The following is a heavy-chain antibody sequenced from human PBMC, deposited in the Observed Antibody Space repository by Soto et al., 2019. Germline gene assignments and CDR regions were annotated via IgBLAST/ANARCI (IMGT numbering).Heavy chain of an antibody. CDR1: GFTFSSYG. V-gene: IGHV3-30*18. Sequence: VQLVQSGGGVVQPGRSLRLSCAGSGFTFSSYGIHWVRQAPGKGLEWVALISYDGGNEKYTESVKDRFTISRDDSHNVAYLQMSSLRTEDTAMHYCAKDRYSGTYPTDFDYWGQGSLVTVSS. D-gene: IGHD1-26*01. CDR3: AKDRYSGTYPTDFDY. J-gene: IGHJ4*02. CDR2: ISYDGGNE.